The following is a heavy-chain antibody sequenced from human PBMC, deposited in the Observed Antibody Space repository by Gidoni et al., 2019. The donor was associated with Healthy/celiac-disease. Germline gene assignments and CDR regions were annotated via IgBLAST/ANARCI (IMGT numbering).Heavy chain of an antibody. CDR2: IYYSGST. J-gene: IGHJ4*02. D-gene: IGHD6-13*01. Sequence: QLQESGPGLVNPSQTLSLTFPVSCGSISSGGYYWTWIRQHPGKGLEWIGYIYYSGSTDYNPSLKSRVTISVDTSKNQFSLKLSAVTAADTAVYYCASPNSSSWSYDYWGQGTLVTVSS. V-gene: IGHV4-31*03. CDR3: ASPNSSSWSYDY. CDR1: CGSISSGGYY.